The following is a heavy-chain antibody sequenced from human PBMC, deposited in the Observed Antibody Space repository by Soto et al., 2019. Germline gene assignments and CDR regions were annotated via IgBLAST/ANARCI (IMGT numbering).Heavy chain of an antibody. D-gene: IGHD1-26*01. CDR2: ISPFNGHT. CDR3: ARDAGSESYLAY. CDR1: GYTFTNYV. Sequence: HVQLVQSGGEVKKPGASVKVSCKPSGYTFTNYVISWVPQAPGQGLEYMGWISPFNGHTKYAQKFQGRVTLTTETSTSTAYMELRSLINDDTAVYYCARDAGSESYLAYWGQGTLVSVSS. J-gene: IGHJ4*02. V-gene: IGHV1-18*01.